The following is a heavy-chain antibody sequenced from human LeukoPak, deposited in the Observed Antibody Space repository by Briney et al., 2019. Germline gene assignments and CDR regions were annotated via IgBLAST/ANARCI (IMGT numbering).Heavy chain of an antibody. D-gene: IGHD3-10*01. Sequence: SETLSLTCTVSGGSISSYYWSWIRQPAGKGLEWIGRIYISGSTNYNPSLKSRVTMPVDTSKNQFSLKLSSVTAADTAVYYCASMARGWPSDYWGQGTLVTVSS. CDR1: GGSISSYY. CDR2: IYISGST. J-gene: IGHJ4*02. V-gene: IGHV4-4*07. CDR3: ASMARGWPSDY.